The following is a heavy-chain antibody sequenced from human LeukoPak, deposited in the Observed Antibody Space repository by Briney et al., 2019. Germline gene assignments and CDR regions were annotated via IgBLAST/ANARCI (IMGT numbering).Heavy chain of an antibody. CDR1: GFTFSSYA. V-gene: IGHV3-30*04. CDR2: MSYDENSK. D-gene: IGHD2-15*01. J-gene: IGHJ3*02. Sequence: GGSLRLSCAASGFTFSSYAMHWVRQAPGKGLEWVAVMSYDENSKYYADSVKGRFTISRDNAKDSLFLQMNSLRAEDTAVYYCAKIVYLRAFDIWGQGTMVTVSS. CDR3: AKIVYLRAFDI.